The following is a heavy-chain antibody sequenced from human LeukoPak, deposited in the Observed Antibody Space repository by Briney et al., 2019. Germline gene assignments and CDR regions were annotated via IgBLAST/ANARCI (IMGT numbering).Heavy chain of an antibody. J-gene: IGHJ4*02. CDR2: LSWNSQSI. CDR1: GFTFDDYH. Sequence: GGSLRLSCAASGFTFDDYHIHWVRQAPGKGLDWVAGLSWNSQSIGYADSVKGRFTISRDNAKNSLYLQMNNLRVEDTALYYCAKESGTYYYFDYWGQGTLVTVSS. D-gene: IGHD1-26*01. V-gene: IGHV3-9*01. CDR3: AKESGTYYYFDY.